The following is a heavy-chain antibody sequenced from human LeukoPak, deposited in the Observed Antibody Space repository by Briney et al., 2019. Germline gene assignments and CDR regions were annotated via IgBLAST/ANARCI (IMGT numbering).Heavy chain of an antibody. CDR2: ISYDANIGSNK. CDR3: ARDGGYDFWSGYYQDY. D-gene: IGHD3-3*01. CDR1: GFTFSRYA. J-gene: IGHJ4*02. V-gene: IGHV3-30-3*01. Sequence: GGSLRLSCATPGFTFSRYAMHWVRQAPGKGLEWVALISYDANIGSNKYYADSVKGRFTISRDNSKNTLYLQMNSLRAEDTAVYYCARDGGYDFWSGYYQDYWGQGTLVTVSS.